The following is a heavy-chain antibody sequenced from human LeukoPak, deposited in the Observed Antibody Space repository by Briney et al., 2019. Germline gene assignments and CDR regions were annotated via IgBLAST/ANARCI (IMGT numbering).Heavy chain of an antibody. CDR1: GGSIRGYY. CDR2: IYSSGST. CDR3: ARVRGSWGFNWFDP. J-gene: IGHJ5*02. Sequence: SETLSLTCNVSGGSIRGYYWSWIRQPPGKGLEWIGYIYSSGSTNYNPSLKSRVTMSVDTSKNQFSLKVNSVTAADTAVYYCARVRGSWGFNWFDPWGQGTLVTVSS. V-gene: IGHV4-59*12. D-gene: IGHD6-13*01.